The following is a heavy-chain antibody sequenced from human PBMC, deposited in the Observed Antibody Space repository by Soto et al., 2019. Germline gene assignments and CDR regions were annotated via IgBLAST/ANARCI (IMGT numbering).Heavy chain of an antibody. CDR2: ISGSGGST. CDR3: AKVSRGIGVVPVALN. CDR1: GHTFQNYA. D-gene: IGHD2-2*01. Sequence: EVQLLESGGGSVQPGGSLRLSCVASGHTFQNYAMTWVRQAPGKGLEWVSGISGSGGSTYYADSVRGRFTNSRDDSKNTLYLQMSSLRAEDTAVYYCAKVSRGIGVVPVALNWGQGTLVTVSS. J-gene: IGHJ4*02. V-gene: IGHV3-23*01.